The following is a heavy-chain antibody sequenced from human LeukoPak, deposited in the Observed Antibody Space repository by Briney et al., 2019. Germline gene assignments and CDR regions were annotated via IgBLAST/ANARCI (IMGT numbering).Heavy chain of an antibody. CDR1: GYSFTTYW. CDR2: IYPGDSDT. D-gene: IGHD3-10*01. J-gene: IGHJ6*02. Sequence: GESLKISCTGSGYSFTTYWIGWVRQMPGKGLEWMGLIYPGDSDTRYSPSFQGQVTISADESISTAYLQWSSLKASDTAMYYCARTSGSFLYGMDVWGQGTTVTVSS. V-gene: IGHV5-51*01. CDR3: ARTSGSFLYGMDV.